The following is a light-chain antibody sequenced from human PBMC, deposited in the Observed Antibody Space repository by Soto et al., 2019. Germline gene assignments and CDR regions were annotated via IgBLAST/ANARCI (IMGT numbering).Light chain of an antibody. CDR1: QGISSY. CDR2: AAS. J-gene: IGKJ4*01. Sequence: AIRMTQSPSSFSASTGDRVTITCRARQGISSYLAWYQQKPGKAPKLLIYAASTLQSGVPSRFSGSGSGTDFTLTISCLQSEDCATYYCQQYYSYPGTFGGGTKVEIK. CDR3: QQYYSYPGT. V-gene: IGKV1-8*01.